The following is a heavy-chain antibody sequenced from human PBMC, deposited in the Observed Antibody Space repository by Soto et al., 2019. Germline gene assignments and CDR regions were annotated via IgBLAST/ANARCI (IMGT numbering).Heavy chain of an antibody. CDR1: GGSISTNY. CDR3: ASLHCARFDP. J-gene: IGHJ5*02. Sequence: QVQLQESGPGLVKPSETLSLTCTVSGGSISTNYWSWIRQPPGKGLEWIGYISSSGYTNYNASLKSRITISIDTSKNQCCLKLTSVTAADTAVYYCASLHCARFDPWGQGTLVTVSS. CDR2: ISSSGYT. V-gene: IGHV4-4*08.